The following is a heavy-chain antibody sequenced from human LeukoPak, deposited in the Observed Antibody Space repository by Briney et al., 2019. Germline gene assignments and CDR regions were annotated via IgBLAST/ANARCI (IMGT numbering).Heavy chain of an antibody. J-gene: IGHJ6*02. V-gene: IGHV1-8*01. CDR2: MNPNSGNT. Sequence: ASVKVSCKASGYTFTSYDINWARQATGQGLEWMGWMNPNSGNTGYAQKFQGRVTMTRNTSISTAYMELSSLRSEDTAVYYCARSGVVVPAAMNYYYGMDVWGQGTTVTVSS. CDR1: GYTFTSYD. CDR3: ARSGVVVPAAMNYYYGMDV. D-gene: IGHD2-2*01.